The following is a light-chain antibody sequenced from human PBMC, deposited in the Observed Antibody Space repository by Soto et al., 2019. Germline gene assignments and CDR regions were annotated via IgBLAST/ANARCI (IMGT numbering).Light chain of an antibody. CDR1: RSNIGNNA. CDR2: YDD. CDR3: AAWDDSLNGPV. V-gene: IGLV1-36*01. J-gene: IGLJ3*02. Sequence: QSVLTQPPSLSEAPRQRVTISCSGSRSNIGNNAVNWYQHLPGKAPKLLIYYDDLMPSGVSDRFSGSKSGTSASLAISGLQSEDEAVYYCAAWDDSLNGPVFGGGTKLTVL.